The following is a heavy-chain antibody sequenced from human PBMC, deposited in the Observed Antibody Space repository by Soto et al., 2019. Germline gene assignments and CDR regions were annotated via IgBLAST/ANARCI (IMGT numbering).Heavy chain of an antibody. CDR1: GDSVTSDDSY. V-gene: IGHV4-34*01. CDR3: ARGRSRYFDWLLTYNWFDP. Sequence: PSETLSLTCTVSGDSVTSDDSYWGWKRRPPGQGLEWIGEINHSGSTNYNPSLKSRVTISVDTSKNQFSLKLSSVTAADTAVYYCARGRSRYFDWLLTYNWFDPWGQGTLVTVSS. D-gene: IGHD3-9*01. J-gene: IGHJ5*02. CDR2: INHSGST.